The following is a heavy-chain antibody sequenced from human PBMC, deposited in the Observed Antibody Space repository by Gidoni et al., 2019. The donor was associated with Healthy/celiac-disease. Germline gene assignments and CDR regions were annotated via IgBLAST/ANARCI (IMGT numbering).Heavy chain of an antibody. V-gene: IGHV1-46*01. D-gene: IGHD2-2*02. J-gene: IGHJ6*02. CDR3: ARERGDIVVVPAAIRAYYYYGMDV. Sequence: MGIINPSGGSTSYAQKFQGRVTMTRDTSTSTAYMELSSLRSEDTAVYYCARERGDIVVVPAAIRAYYYYGMDVWGQGTTVTVSS. CDR2: INPSGGST.